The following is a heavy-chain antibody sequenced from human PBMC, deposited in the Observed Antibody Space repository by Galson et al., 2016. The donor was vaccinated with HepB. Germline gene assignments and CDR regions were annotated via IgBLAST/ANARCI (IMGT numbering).Heavy chain of an antibody. Sequence: TLSLTCNVSGGSVTSGGCYWSWIRQHPGKGLEWIGNIDYSGHTDYKSSLKSRVTISIDTSENQFSLKLSSVTAADTAVYYCAIQAADIVLVPGAMGRPTSFDSWGQGTLVTVSS. CDR2: IDYSGHT. J-gene: IGHJ4*02. V-gene: IGHV4-31*03. D-gene: IGHD2-2*01. CDR1: GGSVTSGGCY. CDR3: AIQAADIVLVPGAMGRPTSFDS.